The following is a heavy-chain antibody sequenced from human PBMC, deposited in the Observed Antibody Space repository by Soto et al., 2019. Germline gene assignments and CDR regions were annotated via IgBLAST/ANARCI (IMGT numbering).Heavy chain of an antibody. CDR1: GGTFSSYA. CDR2: IIPFLGTA. Sequence: QVQLVQSGAEVKKPGSSVKVSCKASGGTFSSYAISWVRQAPGQGLEWMGGIIPFLGTANYAQKFQGRVTITADESTSTPYMELSSLRSEDTAVYYCARASDILTGSLNDYYCAMDVWGQGTTVTVSS. CDR3: ARASDILTGSLNDYYCAMDV. V-gene: IGHV1-69*12. J-gene: IGHJ6*02. D-gene: IGHD3-9*01.